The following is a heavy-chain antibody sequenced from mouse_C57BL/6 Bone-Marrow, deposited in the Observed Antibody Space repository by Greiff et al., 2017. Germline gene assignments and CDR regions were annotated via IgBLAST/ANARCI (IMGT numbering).Heavy chain of an antibody. CDR1: GYTFTSYW. Sequence: VQLQQPGAELVKPGASVKLSCKASGYTFTSYWMAWVKQRPGQGLEWIGNIYPSDGTTNYNQKFKDKATLTVDKSSSTAYMQLSSLTSEDSAVYSCARHCQRSFCGLDFWGPGTTLTVSS. J-gene: IGHJ2*01. D-gene: IGHD6-1*01. V-gene: IGHV1-61*01. CDR3: ARHCQRSFCGLDF. CDR2: IYPSDGTT.